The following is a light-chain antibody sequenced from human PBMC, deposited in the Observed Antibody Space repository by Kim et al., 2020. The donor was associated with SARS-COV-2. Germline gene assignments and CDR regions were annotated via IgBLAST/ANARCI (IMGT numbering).Light chain of an antibody. Sequence: AQGKTGEISGGGNDVGSKRVQWCQQKLGQAPVLIIYYDGDRPSGIPERFSGSNSANTATLTISRVEAGDEADYYCQVWDSDSDHAVFGGGTKVTVL. CDR2: YDG. J-gene: IGLJ2*01. V-gene: IGLV3-21*04. CDR1: DVGSKR. CDR3: QVWDSDSDHAV.